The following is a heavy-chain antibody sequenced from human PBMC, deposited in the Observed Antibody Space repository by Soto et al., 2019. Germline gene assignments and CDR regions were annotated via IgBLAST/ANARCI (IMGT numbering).Heavy chain of an antibody. Sequence: QVQLVQSGAEVKKPGSSVKVSCKASGGTFSSYANSWVRQAPGQGLEWMGGIIPIFGTANYAQKFQGRVTITADESTSTAYMELSSLISEDTAVYYCARVPPIAVAGTSPPYYFDYWGQGTLVTVSS. CDR3: ARVPPIAVAGTSPPYYFDY. CDR2: IIPIFGTA. CDR1: GGTFSSYA. J-gene: IGHJ4*02. D-gene: IGHD6-19*01. V-gene: IGHV1-69*01.